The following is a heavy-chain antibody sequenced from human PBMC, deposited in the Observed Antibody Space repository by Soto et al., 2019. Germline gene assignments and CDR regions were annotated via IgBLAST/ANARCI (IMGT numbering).Heavy chain of an antibody. CDR1: GYTFNDYY. V-gene: IGHV1-2*02. D-gene: IGHD1-1*01. CDR3: ARGKGMEENYYYYGMDV. Sequence: ASVKVSCKASGYTFNDYYIYWVRQAPGQGLEWVAWINPNGGGTTYSQKFRDRVTVTRDTSASTGYMELSSLRSEDTAVYYCARGKGMEENYYYYGMDVWGQGTTVTVSS. CDR2: INPNGGGT. J-gene: IGHJ6*02.